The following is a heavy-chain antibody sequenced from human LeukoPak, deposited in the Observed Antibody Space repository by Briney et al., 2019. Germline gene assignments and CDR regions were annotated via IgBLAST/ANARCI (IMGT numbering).Heavy chain of an antibody. CDR1: GCTFSSYA. Sequence: GGALRLSCAASGCTFSSYAMSWVRQAPGRGVEWVSAISGSGGSTYYADSVKGRFTTSRDNSKNTLYLQMNSMRAEDTAVYYCAKEAPNSGSYDYWGQGTLVTVSS. V-gene: IGHV3-23*01. D-gene: IGHD1-26*01. CDR2: ISGSGGST. J-gene: IGHJ4*02. CDR3: AKEAPNSGSYDY.